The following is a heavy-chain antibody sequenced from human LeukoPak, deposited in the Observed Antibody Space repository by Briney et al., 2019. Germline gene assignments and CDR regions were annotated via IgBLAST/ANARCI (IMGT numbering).Heavy chain of an antibody. CDR2: IWYDGSNK. J-gene: IGHJ3*02. V-gene: IGHV3-33*08. D-gene: IGHD6-19*01. CDR1: GFTFSSYG. Sequence: GGSLRLSCAASGFTFSSYGMHWVRQAPGKGLEWVAVIWYDGSNKYYADSVKGRFTISRDNSKNTLYLQMNSLRAKDTAVYYCARVSSSYGDAFDIWGQGTMVTVSS. CDR3: ARVSSSYGDAFDI.